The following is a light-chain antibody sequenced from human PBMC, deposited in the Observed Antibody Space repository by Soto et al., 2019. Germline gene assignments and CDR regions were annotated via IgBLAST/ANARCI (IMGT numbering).Light chain of an antibody. Sequence: DIVMTQSPDSLAVSLGERATINCKSSQSVLYSSNNKNYLAWYQQKPGQPPKLLIYWASTRESGVPDRFSASGSGTDFTLTISSLQAEDVAVYYCQQYYSTSLTFGGGTKVEIK. V-gene: IGKV4-1*01. CDR2: WAS. CDR3: QQYYSTSLT. J-gene: IGKJ4*01. CDR1: QSVLYSSNNKNY.